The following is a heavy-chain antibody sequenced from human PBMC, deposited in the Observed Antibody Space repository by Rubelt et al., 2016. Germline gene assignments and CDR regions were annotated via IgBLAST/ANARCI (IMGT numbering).Heavy chain of an antibody. Sequence: QLQLQESGPGLVKPSETLSLTCAVYGGSFSGYYWSWIRQPPGKGLEWIGEINHSGSTNYNPSLKSRVTISVDTSKNQFSLKLSSVTAADTAVYYCASVNGYDLPGRFDYWGQGTLVTVSS. CDR2: INHSGST. CDR1: GGSFSGYY. CDR3: ASVNGYDLPGRFDY. D-gene: IGHD3-22*01. V-gene: IGHV4-34*01. J-gene: IGHJ4*02.